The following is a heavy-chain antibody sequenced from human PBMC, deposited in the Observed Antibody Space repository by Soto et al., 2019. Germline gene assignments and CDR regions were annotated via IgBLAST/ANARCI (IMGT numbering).Heavy chain of an antibody. CDR2: IFSSGST. CDR3: ARVGYCSSTPCWPIGYFEY. D-gene: IGHD2-2*01. CDR1: GDSISSFY. J-gene: IGHJ4*02. Sequence: PSETLYLTCTVSGDSISSFYWTWIRQPPGKGLEWVGYIFSSGSTNYNPSLKSRVTISVDTSENQFSLKLTSVTAADTAVYYCARVGYCSSTPCWPIGYFEYWGQGTLVTVSS. V-gene: IGHV4-59*01.